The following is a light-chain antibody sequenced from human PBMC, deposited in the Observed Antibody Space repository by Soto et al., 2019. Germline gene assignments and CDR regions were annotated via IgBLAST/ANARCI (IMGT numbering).Light chain of an antibody. Sequence: EIVSTQSPGTLSLSPGERATLSCRASQSLTTNYLAWYQQKPGQAPRLLIYDASSRATGIPDRFSGSGSGTDFTLTIARLEPEDFAVFYCQQGVTFGGGTKVEIK. J-gene: IGKJ4*01. CDR2: DAS. CDR3: QQGVT. CDR1: QSLTTNY. V-gene: IGKV3-20*01.